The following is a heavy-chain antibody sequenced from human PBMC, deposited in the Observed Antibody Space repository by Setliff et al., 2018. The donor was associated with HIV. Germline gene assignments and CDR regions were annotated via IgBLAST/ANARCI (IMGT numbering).Heavy chain of an antibody. CDR2: IIPSSGGT. D-gene: IGHD6-13*01. V-gene: IGHV1-2*06. Sequence: AASVKVSCKASGYTFTGYYMHWVRQAPGQGLEWMGRIIPSSGGTNYAQKFQGRVTMTRDTSISTAYMELSRLRSEDTAVYYCARHPGSTSNWYKGAFDFWGQGRMVTVSS. CDR3: ARHPGSTSNWYKGAFDF. J-gene: IGHJ3*01. CDR1: GYTFTGYY.